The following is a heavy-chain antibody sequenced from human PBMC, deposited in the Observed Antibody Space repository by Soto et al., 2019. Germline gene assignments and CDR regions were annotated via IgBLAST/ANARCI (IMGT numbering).Heavy chain of an antibody. Sequence: QVQLQESGPGLLKPSETLSLTCTVSAGSINGYHWNWIRQAAGKGLEWIGRIHTSGSTNYNSSLKSRVTMSVDTSKSQFSLNLNSVTAADTAVYYCARGSTESSSWGWFFDLWGRGTLVTVSS. CDR1: AGSINGYH. CDR2: IHTSGST. CDR3: ARGSTESSSWGWFFDL. V-gene: IGHV4-4*07. J-gene: IGHJ2*01. D-gene: IGHD6-13*01.